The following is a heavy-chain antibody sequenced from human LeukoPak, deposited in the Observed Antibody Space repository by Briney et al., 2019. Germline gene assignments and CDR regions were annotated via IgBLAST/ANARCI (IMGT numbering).Heavy chain of an antibody. J-gene: IGHJ4*02. V-gene: IGHV4-39*07. CDR2: MNHSEST. CDR3: ARGRHSSSWYAHFGY. CDR1: GGTISSSSYY. D-gene: IGHD6-13*01. Sequence: SETLSLTCTVSGGTISSSSYYWGWIRQPPGKGLEWIGEMNHSESTHYNPSLKSRVTISVDTSKNQFSLKLSAVTAADTAVYYCARGRHSSSWYAHFGYWGQGTLVTVSS.